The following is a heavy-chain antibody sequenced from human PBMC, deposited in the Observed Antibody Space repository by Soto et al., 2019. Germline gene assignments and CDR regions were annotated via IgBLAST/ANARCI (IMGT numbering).Heavy chain of an antibody. CDR3: AKDRRNHSAYQLLARYYYYYYMDV. D-gene: IGHD2-2*01. V-gene: IGHV3-23*01. CDR2: ISGSGGST. J-gene: IGHJ6*03. Sequence: GGSLRLSCAASGFTFSSYAMSWVRQAPGKGLEWVSAISGSGGSTYYADSVKGRFTISRDNSKNTLYLQMNSLRAEDTAVYYCAKDRRNHSAYQLLARYYYYYYMDVWGKGTTVTVSS. CDR1: GFTFSSYA.